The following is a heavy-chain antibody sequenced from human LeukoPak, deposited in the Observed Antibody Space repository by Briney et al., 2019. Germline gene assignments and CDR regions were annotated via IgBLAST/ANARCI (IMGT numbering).Heavy chain of an antibody. V-gene: IGHV3-20*04. CDR2: INWNGGST. Sequence: PGGSLRLSCAASGFTFDDYGMSWVRQAPGKGLEWVSGINWNGGSTGYADSVKGRFTISRDNAKNSLYLQINSLRAEDTALYYCARGFQSDYGMDVWGQGTTVTVSS. CDR3: ARGFQSDYGMDV. J-gene: IGHJ6*02. CDR1: GFTFDDYG.